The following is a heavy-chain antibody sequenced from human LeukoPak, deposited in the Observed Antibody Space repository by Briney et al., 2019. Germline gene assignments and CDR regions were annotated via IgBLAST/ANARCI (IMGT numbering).Heavy chain of an antibody. Sequence: ASVKVSCKASGYTFTSYGISWVRQAPGQGLEWMGWISAYNGNTNYAQKLQGRVTMTTDTSTSTAYMELRSLRSDDTAVYYCARDAGDLGYCSGGSCPVGYWGQGTLVTVSS. V-gene: IGHV1-18*01. CDR3: ARDAGDLGYCSGGSCPVGY. J-gene: IGHJ4*02. CDR1: GYTFTSYG. CDR2: ISAYNGNT. D-gene: IGHD2-15*01.